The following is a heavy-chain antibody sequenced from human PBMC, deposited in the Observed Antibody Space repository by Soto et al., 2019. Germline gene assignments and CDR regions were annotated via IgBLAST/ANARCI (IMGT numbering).Heavy chain of an antibody. CDR3: ARDRPHAWLDP. V-gene: IGHV1-46*04. CDR2: INPADGTT. Sequence: QVQLVQSGADVKEPGASVKVSCKASGYTFSDHYVQWVRQAPGQGLEWVAMINPADGTTRYAQMLQGRVTLTRDTSTNTVYMEMSSLRSEDTAFYYCARDRPHAWLDPWGQGTLVTVS. J-gene: IGHJ5*02. CDR1: GYTFSDHY.